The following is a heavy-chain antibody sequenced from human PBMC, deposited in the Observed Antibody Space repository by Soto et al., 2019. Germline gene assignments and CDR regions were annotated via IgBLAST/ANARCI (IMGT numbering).Heavy chain of an antibody. Sequence: SETLSLTCTVSGGSISSSSYYWGWIRQPPGKGLEWIGSIYYSGSTYYNPSLKSRVTISVDTSENQFSLKLSSVTAADTAVYYCASRYCSGGSCYSIGMNYWGQGTLVNVSS. CDR1: GGSISSSSYY. D-gene: IGHD2-15*01. J-gene: IGHJ4*02. CDR2: IYYSGST. V-gene: IGHV4-39*01. CDR3: ASRYCSGGSCYSIGMNY.